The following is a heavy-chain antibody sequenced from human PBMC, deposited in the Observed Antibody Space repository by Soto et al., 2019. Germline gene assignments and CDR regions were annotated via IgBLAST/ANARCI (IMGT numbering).Heavy chain of an antibody. CDR1: GFPFSSYA. Sequence: GGSLRLSCAASGFPFSSYAMSWVRQAPGKGLEWVSHISSSSSTTYYAESVKGRFSISRDNAKNSLYLQMSSLRGEDTAVYYCATSFITTVGTTAWGQGTQVTVSS. D-gene: IGHD1-1*01. J-gene: IGHJ4*02. CDR3: ATSFITTVGTTA. CDR2: ISSSSSTT. V-gene: IGHV3-48*01.